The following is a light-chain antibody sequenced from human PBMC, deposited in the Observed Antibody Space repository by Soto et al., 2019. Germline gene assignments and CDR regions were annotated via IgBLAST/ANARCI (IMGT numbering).Light chain of an antibody. Sequence: ELGLTQSPAPLSLSPGKRATLACRASQSVSSSYLAWYQQKPGQAPRLLIYDASNRATGIPARFSGSGSGTDFTLTISSLEPEDFALYYCQHRANWPLTFGGGTKVDIK. CDR2: DAS. V-gene: IGKV3D-20*02. CDR1: QSVSSSY. J-gene: IGKJ4*01. CDR3: QHRANWPLT.